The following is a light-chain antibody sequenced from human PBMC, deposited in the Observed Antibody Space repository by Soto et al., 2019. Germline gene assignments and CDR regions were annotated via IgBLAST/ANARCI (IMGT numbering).Light chain of an antibody. CDR1: QSISSS. Sequence: EIVMTQSPGILSLCPGESASLSCGASQSISSSFLAWYQQKPGQAPRLLIYDASNRATGIPARFSGSGSGTDFTLTISSLEPEDFAVYYCQQRSNWPPYTFGQGTRLEIK. CDR3: QQRSNWPPYT. J-gene: IGKJ5*01. CDR2: DAS. V-gene: IGKV3D-20*02.